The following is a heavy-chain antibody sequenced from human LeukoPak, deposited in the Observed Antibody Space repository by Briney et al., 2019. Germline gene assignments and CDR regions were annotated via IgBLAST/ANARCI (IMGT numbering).Heavy chain of an antibody. V-gene: IGHV3-33*06. J-gene: IGHJ4*02. CDR2: IWSDATEK. Sequence: GGSLRLSCVASGFTFNKFGMHWVRQAPGKGLEWVAVIWSDATEKYYGDAVKGRFTISRDNSRNTLYLQMNSLRAEDTAVYYCAKDAQRGFDYSNSLEYWGQGTLVTVSS. CDR3: AKDAQRGFDYSNSLEY. D-gene: IGHD4-11*01. CDR1: GFTFNKFG.